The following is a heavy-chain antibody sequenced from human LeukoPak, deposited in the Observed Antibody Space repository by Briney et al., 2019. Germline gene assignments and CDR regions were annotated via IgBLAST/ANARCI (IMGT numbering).Heavy chain of an antibody. V-gene: IGHV4-34*01. CDR3: ARDLIVVVPAAITYYYYGMDV. Sequence: SETLSLTCAVYGGSFSGYYWSWIRQPPGKGLEWIGEINHSGSTNYNPSLKSRVTISVDTSKNQFSLKLSSVTAADTAVYYCARDLIVVVPAAITYYYYGMDVWGQGTTVTVSS. CDR2: INHSGST. D-gene: IGHD2-2*02. J-gene: IGHJ6*02. CDR1: GGSFSGYY.